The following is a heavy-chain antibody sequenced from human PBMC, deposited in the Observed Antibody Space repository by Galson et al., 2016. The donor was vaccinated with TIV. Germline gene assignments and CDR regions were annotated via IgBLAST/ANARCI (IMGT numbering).Heavy chain of an antibody. CDR2: INYNGDRT. CDR3: ARGHSSGWSTNFDC. J-gene: IGHJ4*02. D-gene: IGHD6-13*01. CDR1: GFIFTNHA. V-gene: IGHV3-23*01. Sequence: SLRLSCASTGFIFTNHAMTWIRQAPGKGLEWVSTINYNGDRTFYADSVKGRFTISRDNSKNTPFLQMDRLGADDTAVYYCARGHSSGWSTNFDCWGQGTLVTVSS.